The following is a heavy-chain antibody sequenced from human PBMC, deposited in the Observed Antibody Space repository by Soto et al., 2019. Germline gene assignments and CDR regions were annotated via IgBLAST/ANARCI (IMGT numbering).Heavy chain of an antibody. Sequence: GSGPTLVNPTQTLTLTCTVSGFSLSTSGVGVGWIRQPPGKALEWLALIYWDDDKRYSPSLKSRLAITKDTSKNQLVLTMTNMDPMDTGTYYCAHKGPEDWPLDYWGQGTLVTVSS. CDR3: AHKGPEDWPLDY. D-gene: IGHD3-9*01. CDR1: GFSLSTSGVG. V-gene: IGHV2-5*02. CDR2: IYWDDDK. J-gene: IGHJ4*02.